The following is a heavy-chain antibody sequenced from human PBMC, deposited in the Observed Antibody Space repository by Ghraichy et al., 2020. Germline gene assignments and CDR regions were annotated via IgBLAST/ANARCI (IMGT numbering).Heavy chain of an antibody. V-gene: IGHV4-61*02. CDR2: MYTSGST. Sequence: SETLSLTCTVSGGSISSGTYYWNWIRQPAGKGLEWIGRMYTSGSTTYNPSLKSRVTISGDTSDNQFSLKLTSVTAADTAVYYCARIDTSMVHWYFDLWGRGTLVTVSS. CDR1: GGSISSGTYY. J-gene: IGHJ2*01. D-gene: IGHD5-18*01. CDR3: ARIDTSMVHWYFDL.